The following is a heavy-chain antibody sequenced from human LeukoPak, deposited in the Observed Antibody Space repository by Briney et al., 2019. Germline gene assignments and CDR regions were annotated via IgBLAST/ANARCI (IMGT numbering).Heavy chain of an antibody. J-gene: IGHJ6*03. Sequence: GGSLRLSCAASGFTFSRFTMNWVRQAPGKGLEWVSSITSSSSYIYYADSVKGRFSISRDNAKNSLYLQMNSLRAEDTALYHCARRATSGNYYYYYMDVWGKGTTVTISS. CDR3: ARRATSGNYYYYYMDV. CDR1: GFTFSRFT. V-gene: IGHV3-21*04. CDR2: ITSSSSYI. D-gene: IGHD1-26*01.